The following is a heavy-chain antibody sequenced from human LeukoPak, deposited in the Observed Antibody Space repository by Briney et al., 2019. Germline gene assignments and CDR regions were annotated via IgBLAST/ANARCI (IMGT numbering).Heavy chain of an antibody. V-gene: IGHV1-46*01. J-gene: IGHJ4*02. CDR1: GYTFTSYY. D-gene: IGHD2-8*01. CDR2: INPSGGST. CDR3: ARADPLYIVLMVYATHLDY. Sequence: ASVEVSCKASGYTFTSYYMHWVRQAPGQGLEWMGIINPSGGSTSYAQKFQGRVTMTRDTSTSTVYMELSSLRSEDTAVYYCARADPLYIVLMVYATHLDYWGQGTLVTVSS.